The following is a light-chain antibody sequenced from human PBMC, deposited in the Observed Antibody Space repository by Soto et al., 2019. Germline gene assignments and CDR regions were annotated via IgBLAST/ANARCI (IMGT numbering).Light chain of an antibody. J-gene: IGKJ1*01. CDR1: QSISSW. Sequence: DIPMTQSPSTLSASVGDRVTITCRASQSISSWLAWYQQKPGKAPKLLIYTASGLESGVPSRFSGSGSGTEFTLTISSLQPDDFATYYCQQYKSYSRTFGPGTQVEIK. CDR3: QQYKSYSRT. CDR2: TAS. V-gene: IGKV1-5*03.